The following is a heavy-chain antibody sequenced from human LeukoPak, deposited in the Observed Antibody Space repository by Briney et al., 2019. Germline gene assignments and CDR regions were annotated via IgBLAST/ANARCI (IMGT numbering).Heavy chain of an antibody. D-gene: IGHD6-13*01. Sequence: PSETLSLICAVYGGSFSGYYWSWIRQPAGKGLEWIGEINHSGSTDYNPSLKSRVTISVDTSKNQFSLKLSSVTAADTAVYYCARSIKEIIAAAGISRGRSGVRYFDYWGQGTLVTVSS. J-gene: IGHJ4*02. CDR2: INHSGST. V-gene: IGHV4-34*01. CDR3: ARSIKEIIAAAGISRGRSGVRYFDY. CDR1: GGSFSGYY.